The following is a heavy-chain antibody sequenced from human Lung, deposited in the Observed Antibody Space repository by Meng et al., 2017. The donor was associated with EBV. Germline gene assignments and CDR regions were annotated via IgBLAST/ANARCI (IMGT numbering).Heavy chain of an antibody. Sequence: QAQLPESGPGLVNPSQTLSLICTVSGGSISSGGHYWSWIRQHPEKGLEWIGYIYYSGSTYYKPSLKSRLTISVDTSKNQLSLRLSSVTAADTAVYYCARGLWYYDRGGYFDNWGRGTLVTVSS. V-gene: IGHV4-31*03. CDR2: IYYSGST. J-gene: IGHJ4*02. CDR3: ARGLWYYDRGGYFDN. D-gene: IGHD3-22*01. CDR1: GGSISSGGHY.